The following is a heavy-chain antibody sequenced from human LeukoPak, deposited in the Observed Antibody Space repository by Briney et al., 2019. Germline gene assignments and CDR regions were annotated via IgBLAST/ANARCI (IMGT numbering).Heavy chain of an antibody. D-gene: IGHD3-10*01. CDR3: ARAPIGGLYYYYYYMDV. V-gene: IGHV1-69*13. CDR1: GGTFSSYA. CDR2: IIPIFGTA. Sequence: ASVKVSCKASGGTFSSYAISWVRQAPGQGLEWMGGIIPIFGTANYAQKFQGRVTITADESTSTAYMELSSLRSEDTAVYYCARAPIGGLYYYYYYMDVWGKGTTVTVSS. J-gene: IGHJ6*03.